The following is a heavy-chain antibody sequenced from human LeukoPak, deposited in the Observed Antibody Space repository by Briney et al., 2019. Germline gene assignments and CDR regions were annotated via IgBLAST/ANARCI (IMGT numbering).Heavy chain of an antibody. J-gene: IGHJ4*02. D-gene: IGHD5-24*01. CDR1: GFTFSDYY. Sequence: GGSLRLSCEASGFTFSDYYMSWIRQAPGKGLEWLSYISSRGKTTHFADSVKGRFSVSRDNTNNTLYVQMNSLRAEDTAVYFCARGRDGYKYWGQGTLVTVSS. CDR3: ARGRDGYKY. CDR2: ISSRGKTT. V-gene: IGHV3-11*01.